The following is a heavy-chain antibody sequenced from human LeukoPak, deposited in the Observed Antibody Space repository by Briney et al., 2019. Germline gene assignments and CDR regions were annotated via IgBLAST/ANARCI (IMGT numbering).Heavy chain of an antibody. Sequence: GASVKVSCKASGYTLTDSYMHWVRQAPGQGLDYMGCINPNNGDINYAQKFQGRIIMTRDTSINTVYMELSSLRSDDTALYYCAREDCSSISNCHQDFDYWGKGSLVTVSS. CDR2: INPNNGDI. CDR3: AREDCSSISNCHQDFDY. CDR1: GYTLTDSY. J-gene: IGHJ4*02. V-gene: IGHV1-2*02. D-gene: IGHD2-2*01.